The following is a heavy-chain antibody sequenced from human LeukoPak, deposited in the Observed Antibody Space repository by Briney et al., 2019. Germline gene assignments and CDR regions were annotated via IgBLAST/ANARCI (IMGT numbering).Heavy chain of an antibody. V-gene: IGHV3-74*01. Sequence: GGSLRLSCAASGFTFSTYWMHWVRQAPGKGLVWVSRIKSDGSTNYADSVKGRFTISRDNAKNTVSLQMNSLRPEDTGVYYCARAPSEVGGYYPEYFRHWGKGTLVTVSS. CDR2: IKSDGST. D-gene: IGHD3-22*01. CDR1: GFTFSTYW. CDR3: ARAPSEVGGYYPEYFRH. J-gene: IGHJ1*01.